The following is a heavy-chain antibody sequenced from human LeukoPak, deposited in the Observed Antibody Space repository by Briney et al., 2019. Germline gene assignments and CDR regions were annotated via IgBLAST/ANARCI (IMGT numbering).Heavy chain of an antibody. CDR2: ISYDGSNK. CDR1: GFTFSSYG. J-gene: IGHJ6*02. CDR3: AKDFSSGWYDYYYYGMDV. Sequence: GGSLRLSCAASGFTFSSYGMHWVRQAPGKGLEWVAVISYDGSNKYYADSVKGRFTISRDNSKNTLYLQMNSLRAEDTVVYYCAKDFSSGWYDYYYYGMDVWGQGTTVTVSS. D-gene: IGHD6-19*01. V-gene: IGHV3-30*18.